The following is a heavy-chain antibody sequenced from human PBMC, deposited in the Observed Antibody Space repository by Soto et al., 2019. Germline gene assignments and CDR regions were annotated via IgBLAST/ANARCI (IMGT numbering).Heavy chain of an antibody. Sequence: PGGSLRLSCAASGFTFSSYSMNWVRQAPGKGLEWVSSISSSSSYIYYADSVKGRFTISRDNAKNSLYLQMNSLRAEDTAVYYCAKGHSGSYYYFDYWGQGTLVTVSS. J-gene: IGHJ4*02. CDR1: GFTFSSYS. V-gene: IGHV3-21*01. CDR3: AKGHSGSYYYFDY. D-gene: IGHD1-26*01. CDR2: ISSSSSYI.